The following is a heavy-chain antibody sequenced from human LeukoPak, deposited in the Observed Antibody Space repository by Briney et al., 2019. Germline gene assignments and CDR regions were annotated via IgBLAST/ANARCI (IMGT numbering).Heavy chain of an antibody. D-gene: IGHD3-10*01. CDR2: ISGSTGST. V-gene: IGHV3-23*01. CDR3: AKHMYLRGVSPFDC. CDR1: GFIFSNYP. Sequence: GSRRLSCAASGFIFSNYPMTWVSQAQGKGLEWVSAISGSTGSTFYADSVKGRFTISRDNSKNTLYLQMNSLRAEDTAVYYCAKHMYLRGVSPFDCWGQGTLVTVSS. J-gene: IGHJ4*01.